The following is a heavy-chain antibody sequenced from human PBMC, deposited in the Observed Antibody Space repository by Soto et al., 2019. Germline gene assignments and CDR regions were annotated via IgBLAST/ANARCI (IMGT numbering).Heavy chain of an antibody. CDR1: GFAFSSFP. CDR3: ARRYCIGSNCYFDY. J-gene: IGHJ4*02. Sequence: GGSLRLSCAASGFAFSSFPVSWVRQTPGSGLEWVSAINGGGTSTYYAESVKGRFTISRDNSRYTLYLQMNSLRAEDTAIYYCARRYCIGSNCYFDYWGQGTLVTVSS. CDR2: INGGGTST. D-gene: IGHD2-15*01. V-gene: IGHV3-23*01.